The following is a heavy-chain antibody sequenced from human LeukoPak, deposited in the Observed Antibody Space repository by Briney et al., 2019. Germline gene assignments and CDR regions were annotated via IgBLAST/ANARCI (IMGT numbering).Heavy chain of an antibody. CDR3: ARGLWFGELFHTYYFDY. J-gene: IGHJ4*02. D-gene: IGHD3-10*01. CDR1: GFTVSSNY. Sequence: GGSLRLSCAASGFTVSSNYMSWVRQAPGKGLEWVSSISSSSSYIYYADSVKGRFTISRDNAKNSLYLQMNSLRAEDTAVYYCARGLWFGELFHTYYFDYWGQGTLVTVSS. V-gene: IGHV3-21*01. CDR2: ISSSSSYI.